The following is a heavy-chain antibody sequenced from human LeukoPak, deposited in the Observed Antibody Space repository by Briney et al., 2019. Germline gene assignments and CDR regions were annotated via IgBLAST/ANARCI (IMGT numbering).Heavy chain of an antibody. Sequence: TGGSLRLSCAAPGFTFSNYWMHWVRQAPGKGLIWVSRINSDGSTTTYADSVKGRFTISRDNAKNTLYLQMDSLRAEDTAIYYCAKIPSATENFDYWGQGTLVMVSS. V-gene: IGHV3-74*01. CDR2: INSDGSTT. J-gene: IGHJ4*02. CDR3: AKIPSATENFDY. D-gene: IGHD5-12*01. CDR1: GFTFSNYW.